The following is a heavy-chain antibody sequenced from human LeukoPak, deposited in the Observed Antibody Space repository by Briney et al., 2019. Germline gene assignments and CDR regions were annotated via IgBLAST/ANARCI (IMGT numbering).Heavy chain of an antibody. J-gene: IGHJ3*02. CDR2: AYYRFKWYN. V-gene: IGHV6-1*01. D-gene: IGHD3-10*01. Sequence: SRTLSLTCALSGDSVSSNSAAWNWIRQSPSRGLEWLGIAYYRFKWYNDYAVSVKSRITINPDTSKNQFSLQLNSVTPEDTAVYYCARAGSIDPPSDAFDIWGQGTMVTV. CDR3: ARAGSIDPPSDAFDI. CDR1: GDSVSSNSAA.